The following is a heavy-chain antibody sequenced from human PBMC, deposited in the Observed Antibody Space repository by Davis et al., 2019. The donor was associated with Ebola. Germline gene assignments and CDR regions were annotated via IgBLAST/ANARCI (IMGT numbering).Heavy chain of an antibody. CDR1: GFTFSSYW. CDR3: ARDAGGYCTNGVCHYYYYYYMDV. J-gene: IGHJ6*03. V-gene: IGHV3-7*03. D-gene: IGHD2-8*01. CDR2: IKQDGSEK. Sequence: PGGSLRLSCAASGFTFSSYWMSWVRQAPGKGLEWVANIKQDGSEKYYVDSVKGRFTISRDNAKNSLYLQMNSLRAEDTAVYYCARDAGGYCTNGVCHYYYYYYMDVWGKGTTVTVSS.